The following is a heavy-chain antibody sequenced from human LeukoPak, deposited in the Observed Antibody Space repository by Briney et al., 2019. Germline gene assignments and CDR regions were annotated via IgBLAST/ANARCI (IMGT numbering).Heavy chain of an antibody. CDR2: IYYSGST. CDR1: GGSISSSSYY. V-gene: IGHV4-39*07. CDR3: ARDSWTTNNWFDP. D-gene: IGHD3/OR15-3a*01. J-gene: IGHJ5*02. Sequence: SETLSLTCTVSGGSISSSSYYWGWIRQPPGKGLEWIGSIYYSGSTYYNPSLKSRVTISVDTSKNQFSLKLSSVTAADTAVYYCARDSWTTNNWFDPWGQGILVTVSS.